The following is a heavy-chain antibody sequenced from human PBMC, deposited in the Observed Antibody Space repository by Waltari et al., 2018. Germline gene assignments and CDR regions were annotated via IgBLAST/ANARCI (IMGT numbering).Heavy chain of an antibody. CDR2: IFYTGST. CDR3: ARRNQLGNWYFDL. D-gene: IGHD2-2*01. CDR1: GGSINSLY. Sequence: QVQLQESGPGLVKPSETLSLPCTVSGGSINSLYWRWIRQPPGKGLEWIGYIFYTGSTKYNPSLQSRVTMSVDTSKNQFSLNLSSVTAADTAVYYCARRNQLGNWYFDLWGRGALVTVSS. J-gene: IGHJ2*01. V-gene: IGHV4-59*08.